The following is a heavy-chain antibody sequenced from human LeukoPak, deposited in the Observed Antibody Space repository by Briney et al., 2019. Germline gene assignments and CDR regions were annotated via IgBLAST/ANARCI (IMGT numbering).Heavy chain of an antibody. Sequence: SETLSLTCTVSGYSISSGYYWGWIRQPPGKGLEWIGSIYHSGSTYYNPSLKSRVTISVDTSKNQFSLKLSSVTAADTAVYYCASKGSLGFDHWGQGTLVTVSS. V-gene: IGHV4-38-2*02. CDR2: IYHSGST. D-gene: IGHD7-27*01. CDR1: GYSISSGYY. J-gene: IGHJ4*02. CDR3: ASKGSLGFDH.